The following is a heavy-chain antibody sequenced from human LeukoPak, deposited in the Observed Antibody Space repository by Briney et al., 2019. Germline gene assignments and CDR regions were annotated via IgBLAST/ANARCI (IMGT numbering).Heavy chain of an antibody. D-gene: IGHD3-10*01. CDR1: GYSFTSYW. Sequence: GESLKISCKGSGYSFTSYWIGWVRQMPGKGLEWMGIIYPGDSDTRYSPSFQGQVTISADKSISTAYLQWSSLKASDTAMYYRARRPYYYGSGSYPYYFDYWGQGTLVTVSS. J-gene: IGHJ4*02. CDR3: ARRPYYYGSGSYPYYFDY. CDR2: IYPGDSDT. V-gene: IGHV5-51*01.